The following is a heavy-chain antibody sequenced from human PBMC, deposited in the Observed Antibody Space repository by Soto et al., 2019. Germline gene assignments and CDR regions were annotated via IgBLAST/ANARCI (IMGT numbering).Heavy chain of an antibody. V-gene: IGHV3-48*01. Sequence: EVQLVESGGGLIQPGGSLRLSCAASGFILSNYGMTWVRQAPGKGLEWVSYISRSRGIYYADSVKGRFSISRDDAKNRRYLQMNSLRAEDTAVYYCGRGSCSGSSCYGADFWGQGTLVTVSS. D-gene: IGHD2-15*01. J-gene: IGHJ4*02. CDR2: ISRSRGI. CDR1: GFILSNYG. CDR3: GRGSCSGSSCYGADF.